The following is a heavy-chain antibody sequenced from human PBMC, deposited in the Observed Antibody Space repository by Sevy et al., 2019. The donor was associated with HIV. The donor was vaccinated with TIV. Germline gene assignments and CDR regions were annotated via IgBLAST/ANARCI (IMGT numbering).Heavy chain of an antibody. D-gene: IGHD3-3*01. CDR2: ISSSSSYI. Sequence: GGCLRLSCAASGFTFSSYSMNWVRQAPGKGLEWVSSISSSSSYIYYADSVKGRFTISRDNAKNSLYLQIDSLRAEDTAVLYCARDFLRGRGVYDLWSGYPSTYSWFDPWGQGTLVAVSS. CDR3: ARDFLRGRGVYDLWSGYPSTYSWFDP. CDR1: GFTFSSYS. V-gene: IGHV3-21*01. J-gene: IGHJ5*02.